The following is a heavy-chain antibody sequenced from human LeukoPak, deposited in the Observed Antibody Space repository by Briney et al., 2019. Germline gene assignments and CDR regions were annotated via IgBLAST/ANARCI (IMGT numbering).Heavy chain of an antibody. V-gene: IGHV3-30-3*01. CDR2: ISYDGSNK. CDR3: ARERPSHSGAGAFDI. D-gene: IGHD2-15*01. Sequence: QPGRSLRLSCAASGFTFSSYAMHWVRQAPGKGLEWVAVISYDGSNKYYADSVKGRFTISRDNSKNTLYLQMNSLRAEDTAVYYCARERPSHSGAGAFDIWGQGTMVTVSS. J-gene: IGHJ3*02. CDR1: GFTFSSYA.